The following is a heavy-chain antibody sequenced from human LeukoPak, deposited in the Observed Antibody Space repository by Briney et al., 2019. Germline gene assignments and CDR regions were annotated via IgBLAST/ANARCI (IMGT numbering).Heavy chain of an antibody. Sequence: PSETLSLTCAVYGVSFSGYYWSWIRQPPGKGLEWIGEINHSGSTYYNPSLKSRVAISVDTSKNQFSLKLSSVTAADTAVYYCARRRSYYDSSGGAFDIWGQGTMVTVSS. CDR2: INHSGST. D-gene: IGHD3-22*01. J-gene: IGHJ3*02. CDR3: ARRRSYYDSSGGAFDI. CDR1: GVSFSGYY. V-gene: IGHV4-34*01.